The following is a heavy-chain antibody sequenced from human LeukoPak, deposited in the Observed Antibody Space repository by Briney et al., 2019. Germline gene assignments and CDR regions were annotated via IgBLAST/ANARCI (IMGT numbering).Heavy chain of an antibody. CDR3: ASYPHHASRMDV. D-gene: IGHD1-14*01. Sequence: GGSLRLSCAASGFTFSSYAMSWVRQAPGKGLEWVSAISGSGGSTYYADSVKGRFTISRDNAKNSLYLQMNSLRAEDTAVYYCASYPHHASRMDVWGQGTTVTVSS. CDR1: GFTFSSYA. CDR2: ISGSGGST. J-gene: IGHJ6*02. V-gene: IGHV3-23*01.